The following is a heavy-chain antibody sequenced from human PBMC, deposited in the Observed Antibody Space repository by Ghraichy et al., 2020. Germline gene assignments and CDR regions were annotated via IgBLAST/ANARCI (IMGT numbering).Heavy chain of an antibody. D-gene: IGHD6-13*01. J-gene: IGHJ3*01. V-gene: IGHV4-34*01. CDR3: ARYSSNSYDDAFDS. Sequence: SQTLSLTCAVFGGSFSDYFWSWIRQPPGKGLEWIGEINHSGSPKYNPSLKSRVTISVDTSKNQFSLKLNSVIAADPAVYYCARYSSNSYDDAFDSWGRGTLVTVSS. CDR2: INHSGSP. CDR1: GGSFSDYF.